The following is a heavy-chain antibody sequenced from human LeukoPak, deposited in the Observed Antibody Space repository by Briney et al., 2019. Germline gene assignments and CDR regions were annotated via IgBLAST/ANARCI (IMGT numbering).Heavy chain of an antibody. D-gene: IGHD3-10*01. V-gene: IGHV3-66*01. CDR1: GFTVSSNY. J-gene: IGHJ4*02. Sequence: GGSLRLSCAASGFTVSSNYMSWVRQAPGEGLEWVSVIYSGGSTYYADSVKGRFTISRDNSENTLYLQMNSLRAEDTAVYYCARGLGYYGSGSYFSGYWGQGTLVTVSS. CDR2: IYSGGST. CDR3: ARGLGYYGSGSYFSGY.